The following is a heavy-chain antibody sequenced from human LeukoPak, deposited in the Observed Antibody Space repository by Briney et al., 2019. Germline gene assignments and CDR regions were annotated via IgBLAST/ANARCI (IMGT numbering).Heavy chain of an antibody. CDR3: AIIPRAAAGPSARSPFHY. J-gene: IGHJ4*02. CDR2: IKQDGSDK. Sequence: PGGSLRLSCAASGFTFTDYSMNWVRQAPGKGLEWVANIKQDGSDKYYVDSVKGRFTISRDNAKNSLYLQMNSLRAEDTAVYYCAIIPRAAAGPSARSPFHYWGQGTLVTVSS. CDR1: GFTFTDYS. D-gene: IGHD6-13*01. V-gene: IGHV3-7*01.